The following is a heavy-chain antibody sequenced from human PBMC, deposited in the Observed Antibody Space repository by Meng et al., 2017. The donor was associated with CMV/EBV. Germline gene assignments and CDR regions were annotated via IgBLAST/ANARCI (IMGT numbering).Heavy chain of an antibody. CDR2: IYHSEST. J-gene: IGHJ3*02. V-gene: IGHV4-4*02. CDR1: GGSISSSNW. D-gene: IGHD3-10*01. CDR3: ARKAFAYYYGSGNLKTRAFDI. Sequence: SETLSLTCAVSGGSISSSNWWSWVRQPPGKGLEWIGEIYHSESTNYNPSLKSRVTISVDTSKNQFSLKLSSVTAADTAVYYCARKAFAYYYGSGNLKTRAFDIWGQGTMVTVSS.